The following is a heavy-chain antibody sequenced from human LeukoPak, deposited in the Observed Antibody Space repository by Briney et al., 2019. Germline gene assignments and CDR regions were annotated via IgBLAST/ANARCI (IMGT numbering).Heavy chain of an antibody. V-gene: IGHV3-30*18. CDR3: AKDRDLSDSSGYSVY. Sequence: GGSLRLSCAASGFTFSSYGMNWVRQAPGKGLEWVAVISSDGSTKYYADSVKGRFTISRDNSKKTLYLQMNSLGAEDTAVYYCAKDRDLSDSSGYSVYWGQGTLVTVSS. CDR2: ISSDGSTK. J-gene: IGHJ4*02. CDR1: GFTFSSYG. D-gene: IGHD3-22*01.